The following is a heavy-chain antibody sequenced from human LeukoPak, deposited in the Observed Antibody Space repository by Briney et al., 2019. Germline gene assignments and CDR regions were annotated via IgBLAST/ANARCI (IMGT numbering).Heavy chain of an antibody. V-gene: IGHV1-8*03. Sequence: ASVKVSCKASGGTFSSYAISWVRQAPGQGLEWMGWINPNSGGTNYAQKFQGRVTITRNTSISTAYMELSSLRSEDTAVYYCARVPSGWYAFDYWGQGTLVTVSS. D-gene: IGHD6-19*01. CDR3: ARVPSGWYAFDY. J-gene: IGHJ4*02. CDR1: GGTFSSYA. CDR2: INPNSGGT.